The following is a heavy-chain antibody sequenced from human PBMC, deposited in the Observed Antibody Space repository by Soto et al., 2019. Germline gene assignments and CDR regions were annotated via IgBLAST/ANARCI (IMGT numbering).Heavy chain of an antibody. D-gene: IGHD3-9*01. CDR3: ARVLRYFDWSLRGDCYYYYMDV. CDR2: IYYSGST. V-gene: IGHV4-59*01. Sequence: TSETLSLTCTVSGGSISSYYWSWIQQPPGKGLEWIGYIYYSGSTNYNPSLKSRVTISVDTSKNQFSLKLSSVTAADTAVYYCARVLRYFDWSLRGDCYYYYMDVWGKGTTVTVSS. J-gene: IGHJ6*03. CDR1: GGSISSYY.